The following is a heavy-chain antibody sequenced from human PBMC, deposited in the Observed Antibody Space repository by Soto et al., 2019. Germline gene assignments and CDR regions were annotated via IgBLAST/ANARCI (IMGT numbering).Heavy chain of an antibody. Sequence: GGSLTLSCAASGFTIRNFVMHWVRQAPGKGLEWVAVISYAGNNIYYADSVKGRFTISRDNSKNTLFLQMNSLRAEDTAVYYCARKVWSNYDVYYYYGMDVWGQGTTVPVS. V-gene: IGHV3-30*03. CDR1: GFTIRNFV. J-gene: IGHJ6*02. CDR2: ISYAGNNI. CDR3: ARKVWSNYDVYYYYGMDV. D-gene: IGHD4-4*01.